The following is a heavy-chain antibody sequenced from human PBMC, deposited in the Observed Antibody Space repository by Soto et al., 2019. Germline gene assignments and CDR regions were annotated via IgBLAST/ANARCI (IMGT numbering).Heavy chain of an antibody. CDR2: INAGNGNT. Sequence: GASVKVACKAGAYTFTSYAMHWVRQAPGQRLEWMGWINAGNGNTKYSQKFQGRVTITRDTSASTAYMELSGLRSEDTAVYYCARPHSGYKFDPWGQGTLVPLSP. D-gene: IGHD6-25*01. CDR3: ARPHSGYKFDP. V-gene: IGHV1-3*01. J-gene: IGHJ5*02. CDR1: AYTFTSYA.